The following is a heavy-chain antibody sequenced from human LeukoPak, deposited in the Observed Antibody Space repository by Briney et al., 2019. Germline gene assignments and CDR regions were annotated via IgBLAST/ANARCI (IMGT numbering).Heavy chain of an antibody. D-gene: IGHD2-21*02. CDR1: GFTFSTYS. Sequence: PGGSLRLSCAASGFTFSTYSMNWVRQAPGKGLEWVSSISSSDYIYYADSVKGRFTISRGNAKNSVYLQMNSLRVEDTAVYYCARTPRGGVTAIYWGQGTLVTVSS. J-gene: IGHJ4*02. V-gene: IGHV3-21*01. CDR3: ARTPRGGVTAIY. CDR2: ISSSDYI.